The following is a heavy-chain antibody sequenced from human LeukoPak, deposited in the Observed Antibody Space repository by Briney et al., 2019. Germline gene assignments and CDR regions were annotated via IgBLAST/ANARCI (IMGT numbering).Heavy chain of an antibody. J-gene: IGHJ6*03. CDR3: AKGPRNHYFYSMDV. V-gene: IGHV3-9*01. CDR2: ISWNSGSI. CDR1: GFTFDDYA. Sequence: GGSLRLSCAASGFTFDDYAMHWVRQAPGKGLEWVAGISWNSGSIDYADSVKGRFTISRDNAMNSLDLQMHSLSPEDTALYYCAKGPRNHYFYSMDVWGKGTTVTISS.